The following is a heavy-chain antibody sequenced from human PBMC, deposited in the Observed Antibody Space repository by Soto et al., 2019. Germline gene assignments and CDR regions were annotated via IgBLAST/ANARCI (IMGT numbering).Heavy chain of an antibody. CDR3: ARFGGVVSDFDY. D-gene: IGHD3-16*01. J-gene: IGHJ4*02. CDR2: IYYSGST. CDR1: GGSISSGGYY. Sequence: QVQLQESGPGLVKPSQTLSLTCTVSGGSISSGGYYWSWIRQHPGKGLEWIGYIYYSGSTYYHPSRKSRVTISVDTSKNQFSLKLSSVTAADTAVHYCARFGGVVSDFDYWGQGTLVTVSS. V-gene: IGHV4-31*03.